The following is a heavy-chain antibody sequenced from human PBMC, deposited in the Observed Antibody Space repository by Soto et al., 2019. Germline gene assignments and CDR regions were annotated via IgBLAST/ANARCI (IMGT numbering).Heavy chain of an antibody. CDR2: ISYDAKSK. CDR1: GSTFNTYG. J-gene: IGHJ4*02. CDR3: ARGLLAAGPFDS. V-gene: IGHV3-30*03. Sequence: PGGSLRLSCAASGSTFNTYGMHWVRQAPGKGLEWVAVISYDAKSKLYVDSVRGRFTISRDNSKNTLFLQMDSLRPEDTALYYCARGLLAAGPFDSWGQGTLVTVSS. D-gene: IGHD2-8*02.